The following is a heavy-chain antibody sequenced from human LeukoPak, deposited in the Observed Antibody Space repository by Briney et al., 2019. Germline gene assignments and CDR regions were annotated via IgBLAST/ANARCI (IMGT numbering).Heavy chain of an antibody. J-gene: IGHJ4*02. CDR2: IKQDGSEK. D-gene: IGHD4-23*01. CDR3: ARETVGLDY. CDR1: GFSLSNYW. V-gene: IGHV3-7*01. Sequence: GGSLRLSCAASGFSLSNYWMNWVRQAPGKGLEWVANIKQDGSEKNYVDSVKGRFTISRDNAKNSLYLQINSLRDEDTAVYYCARETVGLDYWGQGTLVTVSS.